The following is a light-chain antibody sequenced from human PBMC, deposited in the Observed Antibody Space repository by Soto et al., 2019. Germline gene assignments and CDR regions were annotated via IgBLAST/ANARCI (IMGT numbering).Light chain of an antibody. V-gene: IGKV3-20*01. J-gene: IGKJ1*01. CDR1: QSVRSSY. Sequence: EIALTQSPGTLSLSPGERATLSCRASQSVRSSYLAWYQQKPGQAPRVLIYGASTRATGVPDRFSGSGSGTDFTLTVSRVEPEDFAVYYCLHYGSSPTWTFGQGTKVELK. CDR2: GAS. CDR3: LHYGSSPTWT.